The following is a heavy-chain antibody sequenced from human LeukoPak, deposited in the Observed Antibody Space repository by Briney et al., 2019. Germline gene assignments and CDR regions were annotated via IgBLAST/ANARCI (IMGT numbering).Heavy chain of an antibody. D-gene: IGHD6-19*01. Sequence: SETLSLTCAVYGGSFSGYYWSWLRQPPGKGLEWIGEINHSGSTNYKPSLKSRVTISVDTSKNQFSLKLSSVTAADTTVYYCARGSQWLERTRNWFDPWGQGTLVIVSS. V-gene: IGHV4-34*01. J-gene: IGHJ5*02. CDR3: ARGSQWLERTRNWFDP. CDR1: GGSFSGYY. CDR2: INHSGST.